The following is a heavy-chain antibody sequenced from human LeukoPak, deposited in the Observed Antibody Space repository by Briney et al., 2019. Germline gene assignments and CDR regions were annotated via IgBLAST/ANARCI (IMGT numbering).Heavy chain of an antibody. CDR3: ARVGPQGNFDY. CDR1: GYTLTELS. D-gene: IGHD3-10*01. V-gene: IGHV1-24*01. Sequence: GASVKVSCKVSGYTLTELSMHWVRQAPGKGLEWMGGFDPEDGETIYAQKFQGRVTMTEVTSTDTAYMELSSLRSEDTAVYYCARVGPQGNFDYWGQGTLVTVSS. CDR2: FDPEDGET. J-gene: IGHJ4*02.